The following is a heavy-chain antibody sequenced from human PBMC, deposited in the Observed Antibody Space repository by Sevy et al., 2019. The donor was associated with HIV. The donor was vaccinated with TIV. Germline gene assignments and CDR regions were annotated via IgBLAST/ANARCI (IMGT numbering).Heavy chain of an antibody. Sequence: GGSLRLSCAASGFTFNDYNLSWIRQAPGKGLEWVSYISTSTSTTTIYYADSVKGRFTISRDNAKNSIYLQMNSLRVDDTAVYYCASAAGWFDAWGQGTLVTFSS. D-gene: IGHD6-25*01. CDR1: GFTFNDYN. J-gene: IGHJ5*02. CDR2: ISTSTSTTTI. CDR3: ASAAGWFDA. V-gene: IGHV3-11*01.